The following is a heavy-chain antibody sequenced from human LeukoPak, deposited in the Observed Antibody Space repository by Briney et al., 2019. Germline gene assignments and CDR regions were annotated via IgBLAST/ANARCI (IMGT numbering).Heavy chain of an antibody. J-gene: IGHJ4*02. Sequence: GGSLRLSCAACGFTFSSYGMHWVRQARGKGLEWVTSIRSDGGIKYYAASVKGRFTISKDSSKNTLYLQMNSLRAEDTAVYYCAKDFSGWYNYFDYWGQGTLVTVSS. D-gene: IGHD6-19*01. CDR2: IRSDGGIK. CDR3: AKDFSGWYNYFDY. V-gene: IGHV3-30*02. CDR1: GFTFSSYG.